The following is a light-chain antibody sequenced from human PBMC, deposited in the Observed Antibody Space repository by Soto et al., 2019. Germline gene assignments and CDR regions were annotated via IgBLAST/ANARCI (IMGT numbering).Light chain of an antibody. V-gene: IGKV3-20*01. Sequence: EIVLTQSPGTLSLSPGERATLSGRASQSISSSYLAWYQQKPGQAPRLLVYGASSRATGTPDRFSGSGSGTDFTLTISRLEPEDFAVYYCQQYGSSRFTFGPGTKVDIK. J-gene: IGKJ3*01. CDR1: QSISSSY. CDR2: GAS. CDR3: QQYGSSRFT.